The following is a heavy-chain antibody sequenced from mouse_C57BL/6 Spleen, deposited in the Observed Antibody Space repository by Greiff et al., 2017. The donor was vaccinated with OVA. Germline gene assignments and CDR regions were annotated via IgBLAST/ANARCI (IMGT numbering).Heavy chain of an antibody. Sequence: VQLQQSGPELVKPGASVKISCKASGYTFTDYYMNWVKQSHGKSLEWIGDINPNNGGTSYNQKFKGKATLTVDKSSSTAYMELRSLTSEDSAVYYCARSGFYYGSSLGYFDVWGTGTTVTVSS. D-gene: IGHD1-1*01. J-gene: IGHJ1*03. CDR2: INPNNGGT. V-gene: IGHV1-26*01. CDR1: GYTFTDYY. CDR3: ARSGFYYGSSLGYFDV.